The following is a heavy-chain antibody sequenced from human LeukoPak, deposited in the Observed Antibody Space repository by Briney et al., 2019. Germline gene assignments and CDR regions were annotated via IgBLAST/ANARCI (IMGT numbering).Heavy chain of an antibody. CDR2: IYYSGST. J-gene: IGHJ6*03. Sequence: SETLSLTCTVSGGSISSYYWSWIRQPPGKGLEWIGYIYYSGSTNYNPSLKSRVTISVDTSKNQFSLKLSSVTAADTAVYYCAGATYYYGSGSYYYYYYYMDVWGKGTTVTVSS. CDR1: GGSISSYY. CDR3: AGATYYYGSGSYYYYYYYMDV. V-gene: IGHV4-59*08. D-gene: IGHD3-10*01.